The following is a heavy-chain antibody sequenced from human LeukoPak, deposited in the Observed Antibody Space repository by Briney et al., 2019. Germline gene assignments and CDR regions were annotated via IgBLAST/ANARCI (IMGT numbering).Heavy chain of an antibody. J-gene: IGHJ4*02. V-gene: IGHV3-9*01. CDR1: GFTFDDYA. CDR2: ISWNSGSI. D-gene: IGHD2-15*01. Sequence: GGSLRLSCAASGFTFDDYAMHWLRQAPGKGLEWVSGISWNSGSIGYADSVKGRFTISRDNAKNSLYLQMNSLRAEDTALYYCAKARKYCSGGSCYYAIFDYWGQGTLVTVSS. CDR3: AKARKYCSGGSCYYAIFDY.